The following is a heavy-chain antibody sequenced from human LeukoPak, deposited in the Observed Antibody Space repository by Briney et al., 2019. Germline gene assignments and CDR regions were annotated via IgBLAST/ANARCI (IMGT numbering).Heavy chain of an antibody. D-gene: IGHD5-18*01. Sequence: EASVKVSCKVSRYTLTELSMHWVRQAPGKGLEWMGGFDPEDGETIYAQKFQGRVTMTEDTSTDTAYMELSSLRSEDTAVYYCATVGYSYGYFFDYWGQGTLVTVSS. CDR2: FDPEDGET. CDR3: ATVGYSYGYFFDY. CDR1: RYTLTELS. V-gene: IGHV1-24*01. J-gene: IGHJ4*02.